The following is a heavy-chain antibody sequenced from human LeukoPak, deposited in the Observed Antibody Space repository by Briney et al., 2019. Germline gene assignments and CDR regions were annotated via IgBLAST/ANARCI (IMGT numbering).Heavy chain of an antibody. J-gene: IGHJ3*02. Sequence: SVKLSCKASGGTFSSDAISCVRQAPGQGLEWMGGIIPIFGTANYAHKFQGRVTITTDESTSTAYMELSSLRSEDRAGYYCRTESPGSTSFGRSAFDIWGQGTMVTVSS. CDR1: GGTFSSDA. CDR3: RTESPGSTSFGRSAFDI. V-gene: IGHV1-69*05. CDR2: IIPIFGTA. D-gene: IGHD2-2*01.